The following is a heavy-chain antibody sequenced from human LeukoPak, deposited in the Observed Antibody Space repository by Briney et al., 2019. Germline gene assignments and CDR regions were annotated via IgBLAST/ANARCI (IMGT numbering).Heavy chain of an antibody. CDR1: GFTFSDYY. V-gene: IGHV3-11*01. Sequence: GGSLRLSCAASGFTFSDYYMSWIRQAPGKGLEWVSYISSSSSTIYYADSVKGRFTISRDNAKNSLYLQMNSLRAEDTAVYYCAKDLERYFDWLVLDVWGQGTTVTVSS. D-gene: IGHD3-9*01. J-gene: IGHJ6*02. CDR2: ISSSSSTI. CDR3: AKDLERYFDWLVLDV.